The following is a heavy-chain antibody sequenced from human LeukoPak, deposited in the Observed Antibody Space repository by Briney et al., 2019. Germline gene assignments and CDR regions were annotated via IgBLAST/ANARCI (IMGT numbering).Heavy chain of an antibody. D-gene: IGHD6-13*01. Sequence: SETLSLTCTVSGGSISSYYWSWIRQPAGKGLEWIGRIYTSGSTNYNPSLKSRVTMSVDTSENQFSLKLSSVTAADTAVYYCASTTYSSSWSYYYYYGMDVWGQGTTVTVSS. V-gene: IGHV4-4*07. CDR1: GGSISSYY. CDR2: IYTSGST. CDR3: ASTTYSSSWSYYYYYGMDV. J-gene: IGHJ6*02.